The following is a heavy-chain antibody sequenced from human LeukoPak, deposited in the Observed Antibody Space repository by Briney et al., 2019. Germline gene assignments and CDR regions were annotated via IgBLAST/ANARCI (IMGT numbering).Heavy chain of an antibody. CDR2: ISGSGGST. CDR1: GFTFSSYA. J-gene: IGHJ4*02. D-gene: IGHD2-15*01. V-gene: IGHV3-23*01. CDR3: AKDSRRGVAAILDY. Sequence: GGSLRLSCAASGFTFSSYAMSWVRQAPGKGLEWDSAISGSGGSTYYADSVKGRFTISRDNSKNTLYLQMNSLRAEDTAVYYCAKDSRRGVAAILDYWGQGTLVTVSS.